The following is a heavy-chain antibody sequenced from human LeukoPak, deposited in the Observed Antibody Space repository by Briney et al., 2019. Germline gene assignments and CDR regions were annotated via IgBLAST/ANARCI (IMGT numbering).Heavy chain of an antibody. CDR1: GYSISSGYY. Sequence: SETLSLTCTVSGYSISSGYYWGWIRQPPGKGLEWIGSIYYSGSTYYNPSLKSRVTISVDTSKNQFSLKLSSVTAADTAVYYCARDGKGITMVRGLNWFDPWGQGTLVTVSS. CDR2: IYYSGST. D-gene: IGHD3-10*01. CDR3: ARDGKGITMVRGLNWFDP. V-gene: IGHV4-38-2*02. J-gene: IGHJ5*02.